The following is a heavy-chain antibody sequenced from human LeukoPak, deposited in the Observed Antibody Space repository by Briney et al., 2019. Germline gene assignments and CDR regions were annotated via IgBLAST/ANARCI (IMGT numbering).Heavy chain of an antibody. Sequence: SETLSLTCAVSGGSFSGYYWTWIRQPPGKGLEWIGQINHSGSANYNASLKSRVTISLDTSNNQFSLKMSSVTAADTSVYYCARGKATVTTHWGQGTLVTVSS. J-gene: IGHJ4*02. CDR2: INHSGSA. CDR1: GGSFSGYY. D-gene: IGHD4-17*01. V-gene: IGHV4-34*01. CDR3: ARGKATVTTH.